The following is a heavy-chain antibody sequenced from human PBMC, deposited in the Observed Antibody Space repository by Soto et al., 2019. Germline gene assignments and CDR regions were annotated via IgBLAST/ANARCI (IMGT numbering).Heavy chain of an antibody. CDR2: IIPIFGTA. V-gene: IGHV1-69*01. CDR3: ARIRQWLVPLFDY. D-gene: IGHD6-19*01. J-gene: IGHJ4*02. Sequence: KVSCKASGGTFSSYAISWVRQAPGQGLEWMGGIIPIFGTANYAQKFQGRVTITADESTSTAYMELSSLRSEDTAVYYCARIRQWLVPLFDYWGQGTLVTVSS. CDR1: GGTFSSYA.